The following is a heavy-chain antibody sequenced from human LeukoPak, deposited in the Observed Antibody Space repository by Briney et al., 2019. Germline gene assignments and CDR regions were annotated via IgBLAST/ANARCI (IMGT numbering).Heavy chain of an antibody. V-gene: IGHV3-53*01. CDR1: GFTVSSNY. CDR2: IYSDGTT. J-gene: IGHJ4*02. D-gene: IGHD2-2*01. CDR3: ARGDCTTTRCKTSPFDC. Sequence: GGSLRLSCAASGFTVSSNYMSWVRQAPGKGLEWVSDIYSDGTTYYADSVKGRFTISRDNAKNTLYLQMKTLRADDTAVYYCARGDCTTTRCKTSPFDCWGQGTLVTVSS.